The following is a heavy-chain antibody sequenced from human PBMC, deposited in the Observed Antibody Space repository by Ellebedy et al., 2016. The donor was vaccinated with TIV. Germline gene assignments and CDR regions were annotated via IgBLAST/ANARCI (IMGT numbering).Heavy chain of an antibody. CDR3: ARYGTGAVGSYAFDV. D-gene: IGHD6-13*01. J-gene: IGHJ3*01. Sequence: PGGSLRLSCVASGFTFSRYWMSWVRQAPGKGLEWVANIKQDESEKYFVDSVKGRFTISRDNAKNSLYLQMSSLRVEDTAVYYCARYGTGAVGSYAFDVWGQGTMVTVSP. CDR1: GFTFSRYW. CDR2: IKQDESEK. V-gene: IGHV3-7*01.